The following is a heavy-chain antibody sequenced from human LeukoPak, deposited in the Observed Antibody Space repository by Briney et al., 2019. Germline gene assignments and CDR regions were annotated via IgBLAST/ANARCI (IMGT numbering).Heavy chain of an antibody. CDR2: ISDSSITM. J-gene: IGHJ5*02. Sequence: GGSLRLSCAASGFTFSSHNMDWVRQPPGKGLEWISYISDSSITMYYADSVKGRFTISRDNAKNSLYLQMNSLRAEDTAVYYCARDGGFCSGGFCYRLFDPWGQGTLVTVSS. CDR3: ARDGGFCSGGFCYRLFDP. D-gene: IGHD2-15*01. V-gene: IGHV3-48*04. CDR1: GFTFSSHN.